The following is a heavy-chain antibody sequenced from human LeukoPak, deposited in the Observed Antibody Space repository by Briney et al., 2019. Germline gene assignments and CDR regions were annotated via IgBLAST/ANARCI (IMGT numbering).Heavy chain of an antibody. J-gene: IGHJ4*02. CDR2: ISSSSTYT. D-gene: IGHD4-17*01. CDR1: GFTFSDYY. V-gene: IGHV3-11*06. CDR3: AKTYGHFDD. Sequence: GGSLRLSCAASGFTFSDYYMSWIRQAPGKGLEWVSYISSSSTYTRYADSVKGRFTISRDNAKNSLYLQMNSLRAEDTAVYYCAKTYGHFDDWGQGTLVTVSS.